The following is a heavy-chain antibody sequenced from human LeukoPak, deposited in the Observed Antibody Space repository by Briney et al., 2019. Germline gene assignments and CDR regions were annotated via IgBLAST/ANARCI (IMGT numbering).Heavy chain of an antibody. D-gene: IGHD2-2*02. Sequence: GASVKVSCKASGYTFTSYGISWVRQAPGQGLEWMGWISAYNGNTNYAQKLQGRVTMTTDTSTSTAYMELRSLRSDDTAVYYCARDGVGWATAIPHFDCWGQGTLVTVSS. CDR2: ISAYNGNT. J-gene: IGHJ4*02. CDR1: GYTFTSYG. V-gene: IGHV1-18*04. CDR3: ARDGVGWATAIPHFDC.